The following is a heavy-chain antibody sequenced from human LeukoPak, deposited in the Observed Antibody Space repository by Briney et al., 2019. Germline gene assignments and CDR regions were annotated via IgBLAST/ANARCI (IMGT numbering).Heavy chain of an antibody. CDR3: ARLHCSSPSCHRNCFDP. CDR2: ISDSGST. V-gene: IGHV4-59*01. CDR1: GASISNTN. J-gene: IGHJ5*02. D-gene: IGHD2-2*01. Sequence: SETLSLTCTVSGASISNTNLCWIRHPPGKGLEWIGDISDSGSTNYNPPLKSRVTMSVDTSKNQFSVKLRSVTAADRAVYYGARLHCSSPSCHRNCFDPWGQGTLVTVSS.